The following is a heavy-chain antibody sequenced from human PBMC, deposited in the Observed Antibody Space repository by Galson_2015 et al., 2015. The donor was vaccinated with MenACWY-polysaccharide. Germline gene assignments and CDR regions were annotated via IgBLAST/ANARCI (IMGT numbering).Heavy chain of an antibody. CDR2: IQYDGSKI. D-gene: IGHD6-13*01. CDR3: AREGSRIVFHAFDT. Sequence: SLRLSCAASGSRFSHSDMHWVRQAPGKGLEWVAVIQYDGSKIVYADSVKGRFTISRDNSKNTLFLEMNSLGGEDTAVYYCAREGSRIVFHAFDTWGQGTMVTVSS. V-gene: IGHV3-33*01. J-gene: IGHJ3*02. CDR1: GSRFSHSD.